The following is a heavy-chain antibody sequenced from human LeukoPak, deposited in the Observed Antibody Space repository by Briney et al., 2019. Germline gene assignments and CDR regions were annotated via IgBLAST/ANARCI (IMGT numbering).Heavy chain of an antibody. CDR3: ASEQLLAVAGTRDAFDI. CDR2: INPSGGST. J-gene: IGHJ3*02. V-gene: IGHV1-46*01. CDR1: GYTFTSYY. Sequence: ASVKVSCKASGYTFTSYYMHRVRQAPGQGLEWMGIINPSGGSTSYAQKLQGRVTMTRDTSTSTVYMELSSLRSEDTAVYYCASEQLLAVAGTRDAFDIWGQGTMVTVSS. D-gene: IGHD6-19*01.